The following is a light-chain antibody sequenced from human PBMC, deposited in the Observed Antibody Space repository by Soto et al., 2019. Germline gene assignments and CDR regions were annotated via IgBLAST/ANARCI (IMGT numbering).Light chain of an antibody. CDR1: QTISSW. V-gene: IGKV1-5*03. CDR3: QHYNSYSEE. Sequence: DIQMTQSPSTLSGSVGDRVTITCRASQTISSWLAWYQQKPGKAPKRLIYKASTLKSGVPSRFSGSGSGTEFTLTISSLQPDDFATYYCQHYNSYSEEFGQGTKV. CDR2: KAS. J-gene: IGKJ1*01.